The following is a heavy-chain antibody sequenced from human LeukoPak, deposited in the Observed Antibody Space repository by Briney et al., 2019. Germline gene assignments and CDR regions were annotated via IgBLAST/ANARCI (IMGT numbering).Heavy chain of an antibody. CDR3: ARRKRRYDILTGYYRFPLDY. J-gene: IGHJ4*02. Sequence: SETLSLTCTVSGGSISSSSYYWGWIRQPPGKGLEWIGSIYYSGSTYYNPSLKSRVTISVDTSKNQFSLKLSSVTAADTAVYYCARRKRRYDILTGYYRFPLDYWGQGTLVTVSS. V-gene: IGHV4-39*07. CDR2: IYYSGST. CDR1: GGSISSSSYY. D-gene: IGHD3-9*01.